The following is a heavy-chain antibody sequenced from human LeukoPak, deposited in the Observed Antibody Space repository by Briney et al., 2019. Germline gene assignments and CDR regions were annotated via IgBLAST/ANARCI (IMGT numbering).Heavy chain of an antibody. D-gene: IGHD5-18*01. Sequence: GGSLRLSCATSGFPFETNAMSWVRQAPGKGLEWVATIGNTETFYADSVTGRFTISRDNSKNTVNLQMNRLRVEDTAIYYCAKDWIQFNRVFDCFASWGQGTRVTVS. CDR3: AKDWIQFNRVFDCFAS. V-gene: IGHV3-23*01. CDR1: GFPFETNA. J-gene: IGHJ4*02. CDR2: IGNTET.